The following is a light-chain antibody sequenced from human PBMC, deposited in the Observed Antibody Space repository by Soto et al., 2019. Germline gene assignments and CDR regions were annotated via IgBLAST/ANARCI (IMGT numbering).Light chain of an antibody. CDR3: MQALQTPWT. CDR2: LGS. V-gene: IGKV2-28*01. J-gene: IGKJ1*01. Sequence: DIVMTQSPLSLPVTPGEPASISCRSSQSLLHSNGYNYLDWYLQKPGQSPKLLIYLGSPRASGVPDRFSGSASGTDFTLKITRVEADDVGVYYCMQALQTPWTFGQGTKVEIK. CDR1: QSLLHSNGYNY.